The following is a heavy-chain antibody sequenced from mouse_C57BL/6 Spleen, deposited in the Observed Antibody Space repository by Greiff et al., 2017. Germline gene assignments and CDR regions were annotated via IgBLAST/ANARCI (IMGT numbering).Heavy chain of an antibody. V-gene: IGHV1-80*01. Sequence: VQLQQSGAELVKPGASVKISCKASGYAFSSYWMNWVKQRPGKGLEWIGQIYPGDGDTNYNGKFKGKATLTADKSSSTAYMQLSSLTSEDSAVYFCASEVTTVVRTEFDYWGQGTTLTVSS. CDR2: IYPGDGDT. CDR3: ASEVTTVVRTEFDY. J-gene: IGHJ2*01. CDR1: GYAFSSYW. D-gene: IGHD1-1*01.